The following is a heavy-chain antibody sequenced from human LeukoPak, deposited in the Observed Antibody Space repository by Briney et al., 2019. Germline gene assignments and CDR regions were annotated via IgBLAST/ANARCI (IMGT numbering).Heavy chain of an antibody. V-gene: IGHV4-59*05. CDR2: IYYSGST. CDR3: ARDSTSGVAVDYFDY. CDR1: GGSISSYY. D-gene: IGHD6-19*01. Sequence: PSETLSLTCTVSGGSISSYYWSWIRQPAGKGLEWIGSIYYSGSTYYNPSLKSRVTISVDTSKNQFSLKLSSVTAADTAVYYCARDSTSGVAVDYFDYWGQGTLVTVSS. J-gene: IGHJ4*02.